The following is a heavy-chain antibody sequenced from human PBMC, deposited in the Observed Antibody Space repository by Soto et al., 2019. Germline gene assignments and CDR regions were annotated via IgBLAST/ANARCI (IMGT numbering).Heavy chain of an antibody. Sequence: QVQLQESGPGLVKPSQTLSLTFIVSGVSITSGDYHWSWIRQPPGKGLEWMGYIYYCGRTSYNPSLKSRVTISVDTSKNQFSLKLSAVTAADTAVYSCARAILVAAQLVWFDPWGQGTLVTVS. CDR3: ARAILVAAQLVWFDP. CDR2: IYYCGRT. CDR1: GVSITSGDYH. J-gene: IGHJ5*02. V-gene: IGHV4-30-4*01. D-gene: IGHD2-15*01.